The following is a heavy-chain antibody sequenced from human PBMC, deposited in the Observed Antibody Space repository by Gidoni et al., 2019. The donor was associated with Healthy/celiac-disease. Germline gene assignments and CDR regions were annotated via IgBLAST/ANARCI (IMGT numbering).Heavy chain of an antibody. CDR3: ARGEVSSYGPDDYYYYGMDV. CDR2: IYTSGST. D-gene: IGHD5-18*01. CDR1: GGSISSYY. J-gene: IGHJ6*02. Sequence: QVQLQESGPGLVKPSETLSRTCTGPGGSISSYYWSWIRQPAGKGLEWIGRIYTSGSTNYNPSLKSRVTMSVDTSKNQFSLKLSSVTAADTAVYYCARGEVSSYGPDDYYYYGMDVWGQGTTVTVSS. V-gene: IGHV4-4*07.